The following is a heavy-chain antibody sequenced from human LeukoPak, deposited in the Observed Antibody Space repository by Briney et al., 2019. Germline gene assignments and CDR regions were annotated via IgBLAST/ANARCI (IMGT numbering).Heavy chain of an antibody. Sequence: ASVKVSCKASGGTFSSYAISWVRQAPGQGLEWMGGIIPIFGTANYAQKFQGRVTITADESTSTVYMELSSLRSEDTAVYYCARDLSRRRGGGSCLCDPWGQGTLVTVSS. J-gene: IGHJ5*02. CDR3: ARDLSRRRGGGSCLCDP. D-gene: IGHD2-15*01. CDR1: GGTFSSYA. V-gene: IGHV1-69*13. CDR2: IIPIFGTA.